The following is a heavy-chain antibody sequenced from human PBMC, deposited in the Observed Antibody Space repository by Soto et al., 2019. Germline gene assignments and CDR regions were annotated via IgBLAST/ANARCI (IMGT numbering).Heavy chain of an antibody. CDR3: VKDDGGYPSTAPH. CDR1: GITISNYP. J-gene: IGHJ4*02. CDR2: ISGSGDRT. D-gene: IGHD3-22*01. Sequence: EVHLLESGGGLVQPGGSLRLSCAASGITISNYPMSWVRQAPGKGLDWVSGISGSGDRTYYADSANGRFTISKDISRNSLSLQLDSLGVEDTAVYFCVKDDGGYPSTAPHWGQGTLVTVSS. V-gene: IGHV3-23*01.